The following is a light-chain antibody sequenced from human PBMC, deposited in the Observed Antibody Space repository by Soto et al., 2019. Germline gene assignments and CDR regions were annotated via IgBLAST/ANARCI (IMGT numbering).Light chain of an antibody. CDR1: QSVSSSY. V-gene: IGKV3-20*01. J-gene: IGKJ1*01. CDR2: VAS. CDR3: QQYGSSPWT. Sequence: EIVLTQSPGTLSLSPGERATLSCRASQSVSSSYLAWYQQKPGQAPRLLIYVASSRAPGIPDRFSGCGSGTDFTLTISRLEPEDFAVYYCQQYGSSPWTFGQGTKVEIK.